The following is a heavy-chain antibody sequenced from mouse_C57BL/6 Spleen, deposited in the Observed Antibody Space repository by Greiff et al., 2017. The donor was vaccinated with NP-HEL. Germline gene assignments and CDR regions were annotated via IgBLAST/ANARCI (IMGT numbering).Heavy chain of an antibody. CDR2: INPGSGGT. D-gene: IGHD2-5*01. J-gene: IGHJ4*01. CDR1: GYAFTNYL. Sequence: VKLVESGAELVRPGTSVKVSCKASGYAFTNYLIEWVKQRPGQGLEWIGVINPGSGGTNYNEKFKGKATLTADKSSSTAYMQLSSLTSEDSAVYFCAREEDSNYVGYYAMDYWGQGTSVTVSS. CDR3: AREEDSNYVGYYAMDY. V-gene: IGHV1-54*01.